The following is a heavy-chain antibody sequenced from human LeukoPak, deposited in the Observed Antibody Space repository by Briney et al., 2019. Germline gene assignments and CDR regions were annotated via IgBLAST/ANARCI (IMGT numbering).Heavy chain of an antibody. CDR3: ARQRGGGDFDY. Sequence: SETLSLTCTVSGGSISSYYWSWIQQPPGKGLEWIGYIYSSGSTNYNPSLKSRVTISVDTSKNQFSLKLSSVTAADTAVYYCARQRGGGDFDYWGQGTLVTVSS. CDR1: GGSISSYY. J-gene: IGHJ4*02. V-gene: IGHV4-59*08. CDR2: IYSSGST. D-gene: IGHD3-16*01.